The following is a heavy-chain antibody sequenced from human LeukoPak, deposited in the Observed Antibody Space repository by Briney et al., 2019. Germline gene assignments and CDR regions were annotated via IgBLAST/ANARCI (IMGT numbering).Heavy chain of an antibody. CDR2: ISGSGGST. CDR3: ATSYSSSWGYFHH. J-gene: IGHJ1*01. Sequence: GGSLRLSCAASGFTFSSYAMSWVRQVPGKGLKWVSAISGSGGSTYYADSVKGRFTISRDNSKNTLYLQMNTLRAEDTAIYYCATSYSSSWGYFHHWGQGTLVTVSS. CDR1: GFTFSSYA. V-gene: IGHV3-23*01. D-gene: IGHD6-6*01.